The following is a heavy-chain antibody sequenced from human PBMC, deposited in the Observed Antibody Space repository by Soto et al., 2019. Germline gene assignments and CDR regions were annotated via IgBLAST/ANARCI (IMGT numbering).Heavy chain of an antibody. V-gene: IGHV1-69*02. CDR3: ARAPAARHDYYYDSMDV. J-gene: IGHJ6*03. CDR1: GGTFSSYT. Sequence: QVQLVQSGAEVKKPGSSVKVSCKASGGTFSSYTISWVRQAPGQGLEWMGRTIPILGIANYAQKFQGRVTITADKSTSTAYMELSSLRSEDTAVYYCARAPAARHDYYYDSMDVWGKGTTVTVSS. CDR2: TIPILGIA. D-gene: IGHD6-6*01.